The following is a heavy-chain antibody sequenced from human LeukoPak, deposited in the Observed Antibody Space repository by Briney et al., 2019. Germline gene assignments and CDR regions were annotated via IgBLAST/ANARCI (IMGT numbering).Heavy chain of an antibody. CDR1: GGSISNYY. Sequence: PSETLSLTCTVSGGSISNYYWSWIRQPPGKGLEWIGYVYYSGITNYNPSLKSRVTISVDTSKNQFSLKLSSVTAADTAVYYCARHAGSGIAAADKYFDYWGQGTLVTVSS. CDR2: VYYSGIT. V-gene: IGHV4-59*08. J-gene: IGHJ4*02. D-gene: IGHD6-13*01. CDR3: ARHAGSGIAAADKYFDY.